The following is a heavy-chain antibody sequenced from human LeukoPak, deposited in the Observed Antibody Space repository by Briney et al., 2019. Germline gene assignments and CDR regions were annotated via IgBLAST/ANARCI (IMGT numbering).Heavy chain of an antibody. Sequence: SETLSLTCTVSGGSISSYYWSWIRQPPGKGLEWIGYIYYIGSTNYNPSLKSRVTISVDTSKNQFSLKLSSVTAADTAVYYCARNYGSGSYWWFDPWGQGTLVTVSS. V-gene: IGHV4-59*01. CDR2: IYYIGST. J-gene: IGHJ5*02. CDR1: GGSISSYY. D-gene: IGHD3-10*01. CDR3: ARNYGSGSYWWFDP.